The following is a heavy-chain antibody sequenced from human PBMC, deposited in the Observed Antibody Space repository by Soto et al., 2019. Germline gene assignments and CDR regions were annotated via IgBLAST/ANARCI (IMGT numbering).Heavy chain of an antibody. V-gene: IGHV3-23*01. D-gene: IGHD3-22*01. CDR3: VKSSSAYYYDY. J-gene: IGHJ4*02. Sequence: EVQLLESGGGLVQPGGSLTLSCAASGFTFSNYGMSWVRQAPGKGLEWVSSITNNGGSTYYADSVKGRFTISRDNSRSTLYLQMNSLRAEDAALYYCVKSSSAYYYDYWGQGTLVTVSS. CDR2: ITNNGGST. CDR1: GFTFSNYG.